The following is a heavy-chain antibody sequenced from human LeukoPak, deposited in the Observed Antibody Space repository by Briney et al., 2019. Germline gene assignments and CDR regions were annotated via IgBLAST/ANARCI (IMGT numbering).Heavy chain of an antibody. D-gene: IGHD5-12*01. V-gene: IGHV3-21*01. Sequence: GGSLRLSCAASGFTFSSYGMHWVRQAPGKGLEWVSSISSSSSYIYYADSVKGRFTISRDNAKNSLYLQMNSLRAEDTAVYYCARDVFIVATITSSGDWGQGTLVTVSS. CDR3: ARDVFIVATITSSGD. CDR1: GFTFSSYG. J-gene: IGHJ4*02. CDR2: ISSSSSYI.